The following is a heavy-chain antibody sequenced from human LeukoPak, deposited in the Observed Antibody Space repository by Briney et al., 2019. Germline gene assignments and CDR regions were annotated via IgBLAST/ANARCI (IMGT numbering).Heavy chain of an antibody. CDR1: GFTFSSYA. CDR2: ISGSGGST. Sequence: GGSLRLSCAASGFTFSSYAMSWVRQAPGKGLEWASAISGSGGSTYYADSVKGRFTISRDNSKNTLYLQMNSLRAEDTAVYYCAKVHHVLRYFDWLFDAFDIWGQGTMVTVSS. CDR3: AKVHHVLRYFDWLFDAFDI. J-gene: IGHJ3*02. V-gene: IGHV3-23*01. D-gene: IGHD3-9*01.